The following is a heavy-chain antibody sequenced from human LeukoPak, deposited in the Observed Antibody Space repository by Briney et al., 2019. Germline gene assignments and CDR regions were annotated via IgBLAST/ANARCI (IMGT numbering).Heavy chain of an antibody. Sequence: GGSLRLSCAASGFTFSSYCINWVRQAPGKGLELVSPISSTSGFIYYADSVEGRFTISRDNAKNSLYLQMNSLRAEDTAVYYCARARVGHSDYYGMDVWGPGTTVTVSS. D-gene: IGHD2-21*01. CDR2: ISSTSGFI. V-gene: IGHV3-21*01. CDR1: GFTFSSYC. J-gene: IGHJ6*02. CDR3: ARARVGHSDYYGMDV.